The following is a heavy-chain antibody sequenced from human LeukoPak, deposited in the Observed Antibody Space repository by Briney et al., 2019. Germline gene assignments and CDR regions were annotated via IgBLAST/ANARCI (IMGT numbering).Heavy chain of an antibody. Sequence: GGSLRLSCAASGLSVSDNYMSWGRHTPRKGLDWVSIIYPNGRTYYADSVKGRFTISRDNSKNTLNLQMNSLRVEDTAVYYCARAWTGDYWGQGTLVTVSS. CDR2: IYPNGRT. V-gene: IGHV3-53*01. CDR1: GLSVSDNY. D-gene: IGHD3/OR15-3a*01. J-gene: IGHJ4*02. CDR3: ARAWTGDY.